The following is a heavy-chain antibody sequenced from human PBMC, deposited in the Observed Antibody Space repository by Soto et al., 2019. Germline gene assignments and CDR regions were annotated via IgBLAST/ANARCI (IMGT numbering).Heavy chain of an antibody. Sequence: GGSLRLSCAASGFTFGASALQWVRQASGKGLEWLGRIGSRGETYATTYAASVKGRFTISRDDSKKTAYLQMNSLESEDTAVYYCAKAQNYGDYNWFFDLWGRGTLVTVSS. CDR2: IGSRGETYAT. CDR3: AKAQNYGDYNWFFDL. V-gene: IGHV3-73*01. CDR1: GFTFGASA. J-gene: IGHJ2*01. D-gene: IGHD4-17*01.